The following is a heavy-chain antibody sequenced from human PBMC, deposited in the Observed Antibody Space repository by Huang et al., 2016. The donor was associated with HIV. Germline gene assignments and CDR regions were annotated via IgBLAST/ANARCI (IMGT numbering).Heavy chain of an antibody. CDR1: GGTFSKYA. V-gene: IGHV1-69*13. Sequence: QVQLVQSGAEVKTPGSSVNVSCKASGGTFSKYAISWVRQAPGQGLEWMGGIIPMCGTPNYERKFQGRVTITADDSTSTTYVEGSSLRSEDTALYYCARGQLGSYGDYDVLYWGQGTLVTVSS. J-gene: IGHJ4*02. D-gene: IGHD4-17*01. CDR3: ARGQLGSYGDYDVLY. CDR2: IIPMCGTP.